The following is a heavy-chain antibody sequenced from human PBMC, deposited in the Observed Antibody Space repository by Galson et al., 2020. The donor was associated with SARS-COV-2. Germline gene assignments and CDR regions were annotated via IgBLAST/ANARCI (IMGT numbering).Heavy chain of an antibody. CDR3: ARRYCSTITCLTFDY. V-gene: IGHV3-21*01. CDR2: IDPSSSYM. CDR1: GFTFSTYT. Sequence: GGSLRLSCAASGFTFSTYTMNWVRQPPGKGLEWVSSIDPSSSYMYYIDSVKGRFTISRDNAKNSLYLQMNSLRVEDTGLYYCARRYCSTITCLTFDYWGQGILVTVSS. J-gene: IGHJ4*02. D-gene: IGHD2-2*01.